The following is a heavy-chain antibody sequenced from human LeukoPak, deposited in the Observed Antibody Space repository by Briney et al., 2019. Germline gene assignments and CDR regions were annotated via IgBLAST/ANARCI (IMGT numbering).Heavy chain of an antibody. CDR1: GGSISSSNW. D-gene: IGHD3-22*01. Sequence: PSETLSLTCAVSGGSISSSNWWSWVRQPPGKVLEWIGYIYYSGSTNYNPSLKSRVTISVDTSKNQFSLKLSSVTAADTAVYYCARVVSWFDPWGQGTLVTVSS. J-gene: IGHJ5*02. V-gene: IGHV4-4*02. CDR3: ARVVSWFDP. CDR2: IYYSGST.